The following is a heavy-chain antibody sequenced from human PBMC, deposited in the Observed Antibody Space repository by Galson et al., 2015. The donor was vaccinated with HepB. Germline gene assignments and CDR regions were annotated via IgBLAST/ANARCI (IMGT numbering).Heavy chain of an antibody. CDR1: GYTSNSYG. J-gene: IGHJ4*02. V-gene: IGHV1-18*01. Sequence: SVMVSCKASGYTSNSYGIRWVPQAPGQGLAWVGWIRAYKGNTNYPQKLQGRVTMTTETSTRTASMEVRSLIPDDTAVYYCARVSHDSSGYYYFDYWGQGTLVTVSS. CDR2: IRAYKGNT. D-gene: IGHD3-22*01. CDR3: ARVSHDSSGYYYFDY.